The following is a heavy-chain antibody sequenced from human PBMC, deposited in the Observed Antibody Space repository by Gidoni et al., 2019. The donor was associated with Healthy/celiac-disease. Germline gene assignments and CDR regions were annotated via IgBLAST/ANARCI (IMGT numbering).Heavy chain of an antibody. D-gene: IGHD2-15*01. J-gene: IGHJ6*03. CDR1: GYTFTSYA. V-gene: IGHV1-3*01. Sequence: QVQLVQSGAEVKKPGASVKVSCKASGYTFTSYAMHWVRQAPGQRLEWMGWINAGNGNTKYSQKFQGRVTITRDTSASTAYMELSSLRSEDTAVYYCARQVRTAPQYCSGGSCQPYPVNYHYYMDVWGKGTTVTVSS. CDR3: ARQVRTAPQYCSGGSCQPYPVNYHYYMDV. CDR2: INAGNGNT.